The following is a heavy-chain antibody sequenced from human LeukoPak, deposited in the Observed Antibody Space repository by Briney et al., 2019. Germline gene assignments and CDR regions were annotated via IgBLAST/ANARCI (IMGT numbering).Heavy chain of an antibody. D-gene: IGHD3-10*01. Sequence: GGSLRLSCAASGFTFSTYPMHWVRQAPGEALEWVAVISYDGSNKNYADSVKGRFAISRDNSKNTLYLQMNSLREEDTAVYYCARDRNYGSGSYYTPQFLFYYYYGMDVWGQGTTVTVSS. J-gene: IGHJ6*02. CDR3: ARDRNYGSGSYYTPQFLFYYYYGMDV. CDR1: GFTFSTYP. CDR2: ISYDGSNK. V-gene: IGHV3-30*01.